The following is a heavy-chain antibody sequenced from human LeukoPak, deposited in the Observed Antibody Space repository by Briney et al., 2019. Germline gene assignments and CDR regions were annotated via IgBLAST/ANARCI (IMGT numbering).Heavy chain of an antibody. V-gene: IGHV4-34*01. CDR1: GGSFSGYY. D-gene: IGHD3-10*01. J-gene: IGHJ6*02. Sequence: SETLSLTCAVYGGSFSGYYWSWIRQPPGKGLEWIGEINHSGSTNYNPSLKSRVTISVDTSKNQFSLKLSSVTAADAAVYYCARGPNTMVRGVISHYYYYYGMDVWGQGTTVTVSS. CDR2: INHSGST. CDR3: ARGPNTMVRGVISHYYYYYGMDV.